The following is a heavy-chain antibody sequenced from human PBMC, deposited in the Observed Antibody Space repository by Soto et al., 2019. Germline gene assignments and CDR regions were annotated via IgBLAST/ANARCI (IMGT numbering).Heavy chain of an antibody. CDR2: IRSKANSYAT. CDR3: TRHIIVGATKRSSYWYFDL. J-gene: IGHJ2*01. CDR1: GFTFSGSA. D-gene: IGHD1-26*01. V-gene: IGHV3-73*01. Sequence: GGSLRLSCAASGFTFSGSAMHWVRQASGKGLEWVGRIRSKANSYATAYAASVKGRFTISRDDSKNTAYLQMSSLKTEDTAVYYCTRHIIVGATKRSSYWYFDLWGRGTLVTVSS.